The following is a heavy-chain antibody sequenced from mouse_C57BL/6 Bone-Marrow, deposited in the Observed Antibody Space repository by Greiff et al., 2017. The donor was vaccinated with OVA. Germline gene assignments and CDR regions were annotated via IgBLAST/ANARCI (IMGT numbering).Heavy chain of an antibody. Sequence: QVQLQQSGAELVRPGASVTLSCKASGYTFTDYEMHWVKQTPVHGLEWIGAIDPETGGTAYNQKFKGKAILTADKSSSTAYMELRSLTSEDSAVDYCARDYSNYYAVDYWGQGTAVTVSS. CDR3: ARDYSNYYAVDY. J-gene: IGHJ4*01. V-gene: IGHV1-15*01. CDR1: GYTFTDYE. D-gene: IGHD2-5*01. CDR2: IDPETGGT.